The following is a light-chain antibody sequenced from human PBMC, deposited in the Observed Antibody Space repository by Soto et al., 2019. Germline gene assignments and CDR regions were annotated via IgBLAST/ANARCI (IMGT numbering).Light chain of an antibody. J-gene: IGKJ3*01. V-gene: IGKV1-27*01. CDR3: QKFNSAPFT. CDR1: QDISNF. CDR2: GAS. Sequence: DIQMTQSPSSLSASVGDRVTITCRASQDISNFLVWFQQKLGKVPNLLIYGASTLQSGVPSRFSSSGSGTDFHLTLSLRQPEDVATYFRQKFNSAPFTFGPGTTVDIK.